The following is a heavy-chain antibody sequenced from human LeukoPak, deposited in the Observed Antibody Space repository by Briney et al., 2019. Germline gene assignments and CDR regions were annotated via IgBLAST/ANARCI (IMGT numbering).Heavy chain of an antibody. D-gene: IGHD3-22*01. CDR2: ISSDATNK. CDR1: GFTFTTYG. J-gene: IGHJ4*02. Sequence: PGGSLRLSCAASGFTFTTYGMPWVRQAPGKGLEWVALISSDATNKYYADSVTDRFTISRDNSKNTLYLQMNSLRAEDTAVYYCAKDHDNNGYNYWGQGTLVTVSS. CDR3: AKDHDNNGYNY. V-gene: IGHV3-30*18.